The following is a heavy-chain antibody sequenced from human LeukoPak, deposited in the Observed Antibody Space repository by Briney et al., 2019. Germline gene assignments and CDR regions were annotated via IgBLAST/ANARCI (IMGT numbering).Heavy chain of an antibody. CDR1: GYTFTSYD. Sequence: ASVKVSCKASGYTFTSYDINWVRQATGQGLEWMGWMNPNSGNTGYAQKFQGRVTMTRNTSISTAYMELSSLRSEDAAVYCCARGGYGDYYYYYYGMDVWGQGTTVTVSS. CDR2: MNPNSGNT. CDR3: ARGGYGDYYYYYYGMDV. V-gene: IGHV1-8*01. D-gene: IGHD4-17*01. J-gene: IGHJ6*02.